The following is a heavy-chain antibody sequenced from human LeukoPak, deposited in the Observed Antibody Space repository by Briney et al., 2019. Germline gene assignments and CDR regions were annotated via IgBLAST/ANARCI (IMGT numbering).Heavy chain of an antibody. D-gene: IGHD3-10*01. CDR1: GFTFSSYW. Sequence: GGTLRLSCAASGFTFSSYWMSWVRQAAGKGLEWVANIKQDGREKYYVDSVKGRFTISRDNAKNSLYLQMNSLRAEDTAVYYCARVGGMHGELYYFDYWGQGTLVSVSS. CDR2: IKQDGREK. V-gene: IGHV3-7*01. CDR3: ARVGGMHGELYYFDY. J-gene: IGHJ4*02.